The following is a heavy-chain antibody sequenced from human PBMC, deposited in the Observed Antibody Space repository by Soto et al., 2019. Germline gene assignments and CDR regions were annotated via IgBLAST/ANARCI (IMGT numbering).Heavy chain of an antibody. CDR1: GYSFTNYW. V-gene: IGHV5-51*01. J-gene: IGHJ3*02. CDR2: IYPGDSAT. CDR3: ARQVAVTIDAFDI. D-gene: IGHD2-21*02. Sequence: GESLKISCKGSGYSFTNYWIGWVRQMPCKCLEWMGIIYPGDSATRYSPSFQGQATISVDKSISTAYLQWSSQKASDTAMYFCARQVAVTIDAFDIWGQGTMVTVSS.